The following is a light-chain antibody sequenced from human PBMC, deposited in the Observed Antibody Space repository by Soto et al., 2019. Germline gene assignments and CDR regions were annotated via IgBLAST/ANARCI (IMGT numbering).Light chain of an antibody. CDR2: DNN. V-gene: IGLV1-51*01. CDR1: SSNIGKNH. Sequence: QSVLTQPPSVSAAPGQKVTISCSGSSSNIGKNHVSWYQQLPRTAPKLLIYDNNKRPSGIPDRFSGSKSGTSATLGITGLQAGDEADFYCGTWDSSLSAWVFAGGTKLTVL. CDR3: GTWDSSLSAWV. J-gene: IGLJ3*02.